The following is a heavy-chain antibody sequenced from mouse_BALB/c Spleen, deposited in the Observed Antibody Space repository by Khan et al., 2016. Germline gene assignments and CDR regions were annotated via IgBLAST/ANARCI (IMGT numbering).Heavy chain of an antibody. J-gene: IGHJ4*01. V-gene: IGHV1-9*01. CDR2: ILPGNANS. CDR1: GYTFSNYW. CDR3: ARAWYSMDF. Sequence: VQLQESGAELMKPGASVKISCKATGYTFSNYWIEWVKQRHGHGLEWIGDILPGNANSNYNEKLKGKATHNADKSSNTAYMQLSRLTSEDSAVSYCARAWYSMDFWSQGTSVTVSS.